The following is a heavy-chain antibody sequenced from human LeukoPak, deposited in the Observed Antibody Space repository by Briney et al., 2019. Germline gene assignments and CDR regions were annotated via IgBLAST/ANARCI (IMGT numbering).Heavy chain of an antibody. CDR1: GFTFSSYA. D-gene: IGHD2-21*02. Sequence: GGSLRLSCAASGFTFSSYAMSWVRQAPGKGLERVSAIRGSGGSTYYADTLKDRFTISRDNSKNTLYQQMNSLRAEDTAVYDCASFPTYCGGDCYPWSWGQGTLVTVSS. J-gene: IGHJ5*02. V-gene: IGHV3-23*01. CDR2: IRGSGGST. CDR3: ASFPTYCGGDCYPWS.